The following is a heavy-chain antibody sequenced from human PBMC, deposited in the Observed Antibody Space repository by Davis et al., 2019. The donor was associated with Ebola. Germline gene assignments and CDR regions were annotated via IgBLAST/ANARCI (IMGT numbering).Heavy chain of an antibody. V-gene: IGHV4-61*01. CDR1: GGSFSSSTYY. Sequence: SETLSLTCTVSGGSFSSSTYYWGWIRQPPGKGLEWIGYIHYSGSTNYSPSLKSRVTMSVDTSKNQFSLKLSSVTAADTAVYYCARGNYGDYIVLYYYNMDVWGRGTTVTVSS. CDR2: IHYSGST. CDR3: ARGNYGDYIVLYYYNMDV. D-gene: IGHD4-17*01. J-gene: IGHJ6*02.